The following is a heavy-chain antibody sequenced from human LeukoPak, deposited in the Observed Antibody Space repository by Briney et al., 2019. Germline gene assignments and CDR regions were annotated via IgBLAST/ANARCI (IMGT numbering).Heavy chain of an antibody. CDR1: GHTFTSYG. V-gene: IGHV1-18*01. Sequence: ASVKVSCKASGHTFTSYGISWVRQAPGQGLEWMGWISAYNGNTNYAQKLQGRVTMTTDTSTSTAYMELRSLRSDDTAVYYCGDSYGPQAPLYYWGQGTLVTVSS. CDR3: GDSYGPQAPLYY. CDR2: ISAYNGNT. D-gene: IGHD5-18*01. J-gene: IGHJ4*02.